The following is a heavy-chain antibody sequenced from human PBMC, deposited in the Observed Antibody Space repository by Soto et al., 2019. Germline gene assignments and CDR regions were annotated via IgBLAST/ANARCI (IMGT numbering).Heavy chain of an antibody. CDR1: GFTFNNYG. V-gene: IGHV3-30*03. CDR2: ISYDGSNK. CDR3: AMSGKGYQWLLHY. J-gene: IGHJ4*02. Sequence: QVQLVESGGGVVQPGRSLRLSCAASGFTFNNYGMHWVRQAPGKGLEWVAVISYDGSNKYYGDSVKGRFTISRDNSKNTLYLQINSLRAEDTAVYYCAMSGKGYQWLLHYWGQGTLVTVSS. D-gene: IGHD6-19*01.